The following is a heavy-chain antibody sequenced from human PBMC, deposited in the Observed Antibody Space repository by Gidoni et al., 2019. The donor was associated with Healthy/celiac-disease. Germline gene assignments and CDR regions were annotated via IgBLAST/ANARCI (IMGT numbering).Heavy chain of an antibody. J-gene: IGHJ4*02. D-gene: IGHD3-22*01. CDR2: ISYDGSNK. CDR3: AKVGGYYDSSGYYGFDY. V-gene: IGHV3-30*18. CDR1: GFTFSSYG. Sequence: QVQLVESGGGVVQPGRSLRLSCAASGFTFSSYGMHWVRQAPGKGLEWVAVISYDGSNKYYADSVKGRFTISRDNSKNTLYLQMNSLRAEDTAVYYCAKVGGYYDSSGYYGFDYWGQGTLVTVSS.